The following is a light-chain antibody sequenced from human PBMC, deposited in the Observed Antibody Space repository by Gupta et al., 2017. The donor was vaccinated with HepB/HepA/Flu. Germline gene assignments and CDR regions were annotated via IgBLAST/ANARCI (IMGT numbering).Light chain of an antibody. Sequence: EIVMTQSPDILSVSLGERATLSCRASQSVSSSYLAWYQQKPGQAPRLLIYDTSSRATGIPDRFSGSGSGTDFTLTSSRLEPEDFAVYYCQQYVSSPVTFGQGTRLEIE. CDR2: DTS. CDR1: QSVSSSY. J-gene: IGKJ5*01. CDR3: QQYVSSPVT. V-gene: IGKV3-20*01.